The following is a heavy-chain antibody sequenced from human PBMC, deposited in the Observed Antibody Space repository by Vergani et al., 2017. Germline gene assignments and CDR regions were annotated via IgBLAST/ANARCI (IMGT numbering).Heavy chain of an antibody. Sequence: QVQLQESGPGLVKPSQTLSLTCTVSGGSISSGSYYWSWNRQPAGKGLEWIGRIDTRGSTNYNPSLKSRVTISVDTSKSQFSLKLSAVTASDTAVYYCARDRGPQWLVGAFDYWGEGSLVTGSS. CDR3: ARDRGPQWLVGAFDY. CDR1: GGSISSGSYY. D-gene: IGHD6-19*01. J-gene: IGHJ4*02. V-gene: IGHV4-61*02. CDR2: IDTRGST.